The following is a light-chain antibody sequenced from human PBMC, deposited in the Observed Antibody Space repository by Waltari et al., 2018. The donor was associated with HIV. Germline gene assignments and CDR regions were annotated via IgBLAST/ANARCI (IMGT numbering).Light chain of an antibody. Sequence: SYVLTQPPSVSVAPGQTARITCGGSGGNKSGDKSVHWYQQKPGQAPVLVVYDDTDRPSGIPERFSGSNSGNTATLTISRVEAGDEADYYCQVWDIITNHVVFGGGTTLTVL. CDR3: QVWDIITNHVV. J-gene: IGLJ2*01. CDR2: DDT. V-gene: IGLV3-21*02. CDR1: KSGDKS.